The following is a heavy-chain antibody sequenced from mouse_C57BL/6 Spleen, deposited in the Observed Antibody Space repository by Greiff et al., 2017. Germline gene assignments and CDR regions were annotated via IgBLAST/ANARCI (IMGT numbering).Heavy chain of an antibody. CDR3: ARPDDYDRESWFAY. CDR2: INPDSSTI. Sequence: CAASGIDFSRYWMSWVRRAPGKGLEWIGEINPDSSTINYAPSLKDKFIISRDNAKNTLYLQMSKVRSEDTALYYCARPDDYDRESWFAYWGQGTLVTVSA. D-gene: IGHD2-4*01. J-gene: IGHJ3*01. V-gene: IGHV4-1*01. CDR1: GIDFSRYW.